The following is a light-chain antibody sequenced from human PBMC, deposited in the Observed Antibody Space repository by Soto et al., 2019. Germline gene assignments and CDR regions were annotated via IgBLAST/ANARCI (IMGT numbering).Light chain of an antibody. Sequence: QSALTQPASVSGSLGQSITLSCTGSGGDIGAYNYVSWYQQHPGKAPKLIVYGVTHRPSGVSSRFSASKSAYTASLTISALQAEDEADYYCSSFTSRFTFVFGTGTKLTVL. CDR3: SSFTSRFTFV. V-gene: IGLV2-14*01. CDR1: GGDIGAYNY. J-gene: IGLJ1*01. CDR2: GVT.